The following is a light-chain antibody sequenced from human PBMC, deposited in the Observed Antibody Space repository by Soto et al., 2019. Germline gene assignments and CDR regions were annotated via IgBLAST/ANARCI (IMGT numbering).Light chain of an antibody. J-gene: IGKJ1*01. CDR3: QQYNNWPPGKT. CDR2: GAS. V-gene: IGKV3-15*01. CDR1: QSVSSN. Sequence: EIVMTQSPATLSVSPGERATLSCRASQSVSSNLAWYQQKTGQAPRLLIYGASTRATGIPARFSGSGSGTEFTLTISSLQSEDFAVYYCQQYNNWPPGKTFGQGTKVDIK.